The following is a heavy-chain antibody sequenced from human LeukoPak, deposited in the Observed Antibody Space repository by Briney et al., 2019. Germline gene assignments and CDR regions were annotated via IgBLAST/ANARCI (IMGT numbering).Heavy chain of an antibody. D-gene: IGHD3-10*01. CDR1: GGSFSGYY. CDR3: ARAPRWYYYGSGAPLDY. V-gene: IGHV4-34*01. CDR2: INHSGST. J-gene: IGHJ4*02. Sequence: SETLSLTCAGYGGSFSGYYWSWIRQPPGKGLEWIGEINHSGSTNYNPSLKSRVTISVDTSKNQFSLKLSSVTAADTAVYYCARAPRWYYYGSGAPLDYWGQGTLVTVSS.